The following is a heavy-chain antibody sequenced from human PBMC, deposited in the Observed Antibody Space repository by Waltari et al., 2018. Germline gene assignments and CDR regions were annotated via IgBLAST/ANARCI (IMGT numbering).Heavy chain of an antibody. CDR3: VKYSGFDYFFDY. J-gene: IGHJ4*02. CDR2: ISHDGSNK. Sequence: QFQLVESGGGVVQPGRSLRLSCAASGFIFGTFNMHWVRQTPGQGLQWVAAISHDGSNKDYADSVKSRFTVSRDNSNNTLYLQINSLRADDTGIYFCVKYSGFDYFFDYWGQGTLVTVSS. V-gene: IGHV3-30*18. D-gene: IGHD5-12*01. CDR1: GFIFGTFN.